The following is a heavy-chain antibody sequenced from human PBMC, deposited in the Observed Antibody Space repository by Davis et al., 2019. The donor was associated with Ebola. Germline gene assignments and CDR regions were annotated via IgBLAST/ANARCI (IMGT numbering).Heavy chain of an antibody. V-gene: IGHV1-18*01. Sequence: AASVKVSCKASGYTFTNYGISWVRQAPGQGLEWMGWISAYSGNTNYVQKLQGRVTTTTDASTTTAYMELRSLRSDDTAVYYCARDQSRADLVDIVATSCYYWGQGTLVTVSS. CDR1: GYTFTNYG. J-gene: IGHJ4*02. D-gene: IGHD5-12*01. CDR3: ARDQSRADLVDIVATSCYY. CDR2: ISAYSGNT.